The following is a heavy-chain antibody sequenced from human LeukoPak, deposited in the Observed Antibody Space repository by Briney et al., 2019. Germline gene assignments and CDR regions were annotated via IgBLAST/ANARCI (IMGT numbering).Heavy chain of an antibody. Sequence: PGGSLRLSCAASGFTFRSSAMHWVRQAPGKGLEWGAVILYDGSNKYYADSLKGRFNISRDNSKNTLYLQMNSPRAEDTAVYYCERVKDGSSTSCYNFDYWGQGTLVIVSS. CDR1: GFTFRSSA. D-gene: IGHD2-2*01. V-gene: IGHV3-30*04. J-gene: IGHJ4*02. CDR3: ERVKDGSSTSCYNFDY. CDR2: ILYDGSNK.